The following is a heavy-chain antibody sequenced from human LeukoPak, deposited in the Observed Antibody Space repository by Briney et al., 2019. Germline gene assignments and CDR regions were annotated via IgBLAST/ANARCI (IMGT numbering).Heavy chain of an antibody. CDR1: GSTFSSYS. CDR3: ARVSVHDAFDI. D-gene: IGHD3-10*01. Sequence: GGSLRLSCAASGSTFSSYSMNWVRQAPGKGLEWVSYISSSSSTIYYADSVKGRFTISRDNAKNSLYLQMNSLRAEDTAVYYCARVSVHDAFDIWGQGTMVTVSS. V-gene: IGHV3-48*04. CDR2: ISSSSSTI. J-gene: IGHJ3*02.